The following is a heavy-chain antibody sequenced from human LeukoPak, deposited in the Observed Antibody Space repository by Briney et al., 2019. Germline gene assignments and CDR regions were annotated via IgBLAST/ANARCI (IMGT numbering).Heavy chain of an antibody. CDR3: AKIVPGHFITPFDY. CDR2: VTSTNKI. V-gene: IGHV3-69-1*01. Sequence: GGSLRLSCVASGFTFSSHSINWVRQAPGKGLEWIATVTSTNKIHYADSVKGRFTISRDNSKNTLYLQMNSLRAEDTAVYYCAKIVPGHFITPFDYWGQGTLVTVSS. CDR1: GFTFSSHS. J-gene: IGHJ4*02. D-gene: IGHD3-16*01.